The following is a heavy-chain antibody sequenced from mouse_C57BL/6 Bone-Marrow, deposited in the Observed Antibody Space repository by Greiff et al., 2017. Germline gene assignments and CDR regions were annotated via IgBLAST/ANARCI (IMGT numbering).Heavy chain of an antibody. D-gene: IGHD1-1*01. CDR3: ARSYYGSSDAMDY. CDR1: GYTFTSYW. CDR2: IYPGSGST. V-gene: IGHV1-55*01. Sequence: VQLQQSGAELVQPGASVKMSCKASGYTFTSYWITWVKQRPGQGLEWIGDIYPGSGSTNYNEKFKSKATLTVDTSSSTAYMQLSSLTSEDSAVYYCARSYYGSSDAMDYWGQGTSVTVSS. J-gene: IGHJ4*01.